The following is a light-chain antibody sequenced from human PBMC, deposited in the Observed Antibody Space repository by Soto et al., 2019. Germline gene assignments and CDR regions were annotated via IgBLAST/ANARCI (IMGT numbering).Light chain of an antibody. Sequence: DIQMTQSPSTLSASIGDRVTITCRASQSMNDWLAWYQQKPGKAPKVLIYDASSLQSGVPSRFSGSGSGTEFTLTSDSLQPDDVATYYCHRYNAFSQTFGQGTKVEI. CDR3: HRYNAFSQT. V-gene: IGKV1-5*01. J-gene: IGKJ1*01. CDR2: DAS. CDR1: QSMNDW.